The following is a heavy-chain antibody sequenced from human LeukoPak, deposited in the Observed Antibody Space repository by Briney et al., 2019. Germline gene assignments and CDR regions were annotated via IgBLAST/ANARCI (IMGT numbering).Heavy chain of an antibody. CDR1: GFTVSSNY. CDR3: EKEADSSGYSLSY. V-gene: IGHV3-66*01. Sequence: GGSLRLSCAASGFTVSSNYMSWVRQAPGKGLEWVSVIYSGGSTYYADSVKGRFTISRDNSKNTLYLQMNSLRAEDTAVYYWEKEADSSGYSLSYWGQGTLVTASS. D-gene: IGHD3-22*01. J-gene: IGHJ4*02. CDR2: IYSGGST.